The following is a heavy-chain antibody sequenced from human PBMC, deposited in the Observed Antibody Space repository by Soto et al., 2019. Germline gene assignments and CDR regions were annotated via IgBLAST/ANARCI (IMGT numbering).Heavy chain of an antibody. CDR2: INNDGSST. CDR3: ATDHYGDYYFQH. Sequence: PGGSLRLSCAASGITFNFYWMHWVRQVPGKGLVWVSRINNDGSSTSYADSVRGRFTISRDNAYSTLYLQMHSLRAEDTAVYYCATDHYGDYYFQHWGLGTLVTVSS. CDR1: GITFNFYW. V-gene: IGHV3-74*01. D-gene: IGHD4-17*01. J-gene: IGHJ1*01.